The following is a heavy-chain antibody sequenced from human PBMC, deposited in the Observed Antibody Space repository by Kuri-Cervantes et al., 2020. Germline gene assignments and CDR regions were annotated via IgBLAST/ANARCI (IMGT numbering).Heavy chain of an antibody. CDR2: IYHSGST. D-gene: IGHD1-26*01. J-gene: IGHJ4*02. CDR3: ARSPGAVGDFHH. CDR1: GGSISSSNW. V-gene: IGHV4-4*02. Sequence: SETLSLTCAVSGGSISSSNWWSWVRQPPGKGLEWIGEIYHSGSTNYNPSLKSRVTISVDKSKNQFSLKLNSVTAADTAVYYCARSPGAVGDFHHWGQGTLVTVSS.